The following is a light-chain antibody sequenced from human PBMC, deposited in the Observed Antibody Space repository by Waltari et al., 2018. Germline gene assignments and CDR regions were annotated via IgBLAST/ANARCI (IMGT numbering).Light chain of an antibody. CDR2: HAS. CDR3: QKYDYLPAT. V-gene: IGKV3-20*01. Sequence: EVVLTQSPGTLSLSPGERATLSCRVSQSVGKYLAWYQQKPGQAPRLLIYHASTRAPGIPDRFSCSGSGTDFSLTISRLEPEDFAVYYCQKYDYLPATFGQGTKVEIK. J-gene: IGKJ1*01. CDR1: QSVGKY.